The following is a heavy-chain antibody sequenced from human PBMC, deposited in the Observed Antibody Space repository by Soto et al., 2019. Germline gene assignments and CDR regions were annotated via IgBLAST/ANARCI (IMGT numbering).Heavy chain of an antibody. V-gene: IGHV1-2*02. CDR3: ARGGYDFWSGPPTYYFDY. D-gene: IGHD3-3*01. Sequence: QVQLVQSGAEVKKPGASVKVSCKASGYTFTGYYMHWVRQAPGQGLEWMGWINPNSGGTNYAQKFQGRVTMTRDTSISTAYRELSRLRSDDTAVYYCARGGYDFWSGPPTYYFDYWGQGTLVTVSS. CDR2: INPNSGGT. J-gene: IGHJ4*02. CDR1: GYTFTGYY.